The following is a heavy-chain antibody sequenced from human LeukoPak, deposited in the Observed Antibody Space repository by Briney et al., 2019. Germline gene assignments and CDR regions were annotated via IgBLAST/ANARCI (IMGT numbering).Heavy chain of an antibody. D-gene: IGHD3-10*01. J-gene: IGHJ6*03. Sequence: ASVKVSCKSSGYTFTSYGISWVRQAPGQGLEWMGWISAYNGNTNYAQKLQGRVTMTTDTSTSTAYMELRSLRSDDTAVYYCAREGNYYGSGSYPAGYYYYYMDVWGKGTTVTISS. CDR1: GYTFTSYG. CDR3: AREGNYYGSGSYPAGYYYYYMDV. V-gene: IGHV1-18*01. CDR2: ISAYNGNT.